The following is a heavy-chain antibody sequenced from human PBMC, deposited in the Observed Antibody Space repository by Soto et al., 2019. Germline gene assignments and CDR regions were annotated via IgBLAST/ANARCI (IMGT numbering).Heavy chain of an antibody. CDR2: IYHSGST. CDR1: GGSISSGGYS. Sequence: QLQLQESGSGLVKPSQTLSLTCAVSGGSISSGGYSWSWIRQPPGKGLEWIGYIYHSGSTYYNPSPKSRAPQSVDRSNNQFPLKLTSVTAADPAVYYCARKTDSSGYSGWFAPGGQGTLVTVSS. V-gene: IGHV4-30-2*01. J-gene: IGHJ5*02. D-gene: IGHD3-22*01. CDR3: ARKTDSSGYSGWFAP.